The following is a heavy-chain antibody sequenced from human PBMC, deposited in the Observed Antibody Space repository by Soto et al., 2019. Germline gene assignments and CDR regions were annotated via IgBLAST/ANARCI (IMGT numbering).Heavy chain of an antibody. Sequence: SETLSLTCTVSGGSISSYYWSWIRQPPGKGLEWIGYIYYSGSTNYNPSLKSRVTISVDTSKNQFSLKLSSVTAVVMAVYYCAGGWGYVFDIWGQGTMVTVSS. CDR2: IYYSGST. D-gene: IGHD1-26*01. V-gene: IGHV4-59*12. CDR1: GGSISSYY. J-gene: IGHJ3*02. CDR3: AGGWGYVFDI.